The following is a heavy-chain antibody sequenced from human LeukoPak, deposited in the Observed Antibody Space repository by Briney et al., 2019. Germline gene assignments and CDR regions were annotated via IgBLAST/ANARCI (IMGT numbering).Heavy chain of an antibody. Sequence: SETLSLTCTVSGGSISSYYWSWIRQPPGKGLEWIGYIYYSGSTNYNPSLKSRVTISVDTSKNQFSLKLSSVTAADTAVYYCARQAGYSSGWYYFDYWGQGTLVTVSS. V-gene: IGHV4-59*08. CDR2: IYYSGST. J-gene: IGHJ4*02. CDR3: ARQAGYSSGWYYFDY. CDR1: GGSISSYY. D-gene: IGHD6-19*01.